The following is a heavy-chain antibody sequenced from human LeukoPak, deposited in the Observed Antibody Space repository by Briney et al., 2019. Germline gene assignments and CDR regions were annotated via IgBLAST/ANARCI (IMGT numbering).Heavy chain of an antibody. V-gene: IGHV1-2*02. CDR3: AREYCSSSDCYQAFDI. J-gene: IGHJ3*02. Sequence: ASVKVSCKASGYTFTGYYIHWVRQAPGQGLEWMGWINPNSGGTNCAQKFQGRVTMTRDTSISTAYMDLSRLRSDDTAMYYCAREYCSSSDCYQAFDIWAQGTMVTVSS. CDR1: GYTFTGYY. CDR2: INPNSGGT. D-gene: IGHD2-2*01.